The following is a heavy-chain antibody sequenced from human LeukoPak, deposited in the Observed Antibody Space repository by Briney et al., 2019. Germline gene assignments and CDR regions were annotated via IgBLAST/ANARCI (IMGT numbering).Heavy chain of an antibody. CDR1: GFTFSSYG. V-gene: IGHV3-33*06. CDR3: AKDGVPWFRELTYYMDV. J-gene: IGHJ6*03. CDR2: IYYDGSNK. Sequence: GGSLRLSCAASGFTFSSYGMHWVRQAPGKGLEWVGVIYYDGSNKYHADSVKGRFTISRDNSKNTLYLQMNSLRAEDTAVYYCAKDGVPWFRELTYYMDVWGKGTTVTVSS. D-gene: IGHD3-10*01.